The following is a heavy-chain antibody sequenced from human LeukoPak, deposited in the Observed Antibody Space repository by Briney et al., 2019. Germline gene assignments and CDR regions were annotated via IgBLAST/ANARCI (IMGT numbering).Heavy chain of an antibody. CDR1: GGTFSSYA. CDR2: IIPILGIA. CDR3: ARVSRSYYYYGMDV. Sequence: GASVTVSCKASGGTFSSYAISWVRQAPGQGLEWMGRIIPILGIANYAQKFQGRVTITADKSTSTAYMELSSLRSEDTAVYYCARVSRSYYYYGMDVWGQGTTVSVCS. V-gene: IGHV1-69*04. J-gene: IGHJ6*02.